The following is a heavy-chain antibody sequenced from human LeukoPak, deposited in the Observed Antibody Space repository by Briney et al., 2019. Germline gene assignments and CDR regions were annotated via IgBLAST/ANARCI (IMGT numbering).Heavy chain of an antibody. CDR1: GFTFSSYG. CDR2: ISYDGSNK. Sequence: GGSLRLSCAASGFTFSSYGMHWVRQAPGKGLEWVAVISYDGSNKYSADSVKGRFTISRDNSKNTLYLQMNSLRPEDTAVYYCARDTPGPYSSGWDYWGQGTLVTVSS. J-gene: IGHJ4*02. CDR3: ARDTPGPYSSGWDY. V-gene: IGHV3-33*05. D-gene: IGHD6-19*01.